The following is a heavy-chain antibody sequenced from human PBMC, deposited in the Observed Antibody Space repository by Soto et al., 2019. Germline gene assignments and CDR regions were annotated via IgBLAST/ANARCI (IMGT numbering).Heavy chain of an antibody. D-gene: IGHD3-10*01. CDR2: INHSGST. Sequence: SETLSLTCAVYGGSFSGYYWSWIRQPPGKGLEWIGEINHSGSTNYNPSLKSRVTISVDTSKNQFSLKLSSVTAADTAVYYCARAGRVVRGVIIGYYYYGMDVWGQGTTVT. V-gene: IGHV4-34*01. J-gene: IGHJ6*02. CDR1: GGSFSGYY. CDR3: ARAGRVVRGVIIGYYYYGMDV.